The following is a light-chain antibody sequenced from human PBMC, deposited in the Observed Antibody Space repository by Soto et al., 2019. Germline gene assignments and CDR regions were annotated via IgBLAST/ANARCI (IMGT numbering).Light chain of an antibody. CDR3: QQSYSSPPT. CDR1: QSISNH. Sequence: EIEMTQSPSSLSASVEDRVIITCRASQSISNHLNWYQQKPGKAPKLLIFAASSLQSGVPSRFSGSRSGPDFTLTISSLQPEDFATYYCQQSYSSPPTFGQVTKVDIK. CDR2: AAS. J-gene: IGKJ1*01. V-gene: IGKV1-39*01.